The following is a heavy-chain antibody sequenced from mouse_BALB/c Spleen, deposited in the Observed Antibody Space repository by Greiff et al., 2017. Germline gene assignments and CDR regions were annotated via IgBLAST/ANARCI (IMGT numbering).Heavy chain of an antibody. D-gene: IGHD1-1*01. CDR2: ISSGSSTI. V-gene: IGHV5-17*02. CDR3: ARGYNYYGSSSYYAMDY. CDR1: GFTFSSFG. Sequence: EVQRVESGGGLVQPGGSRKLSCAASGFTFSSFGMHWVRQAPEKGLEWVAYISSGSSTIYYADTVKGRFTISRDNPKNTLFLQMTSLRSEDTAMYYCARGYNYYGSSSYYAMDYWGQGTSVTVSS. J-gene: IGHJ4*01.